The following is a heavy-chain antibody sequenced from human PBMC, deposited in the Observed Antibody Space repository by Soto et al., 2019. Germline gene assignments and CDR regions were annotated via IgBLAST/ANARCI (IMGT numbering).Heavy chain of an antibody. D-gene: IGHD3-10*01. CDR1: GFTFSSYA. CDR3: ANDYGSGSTYYGMDV. CDR2: ISYDGSNK. V-gene: IGHV3-30-3*02. J-gene: IGHJ6*02. Sequence: LRLSCAASGFTFSSYAMHWVRQAPGKGLEWVAVISYDGSNKYYADSVKGRFTISRDNSKDTLYLQMNSLRAEDTAVYYCANDYGSGSTYYGMDVWGQGTTVTVSS.